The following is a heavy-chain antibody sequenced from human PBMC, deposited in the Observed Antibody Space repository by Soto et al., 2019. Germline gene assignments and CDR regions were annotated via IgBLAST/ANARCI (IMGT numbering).Heavy chain of an antibody. Sequence: SETLSLTCTASGGSISTSTYYWGWIRQPPGKGLEWIGTIYYSGTTYYNPSLKSRVTISVDTSQNHFSLKLGSVTAADTAVYYCARHGAAVLYYYGMDVWGQGTTVTVSS. CDR2: IYYSGTT. CDR3: ARHGAAVLYYYGMDV. D-gene: IGHD6-13*01. J-gene: IGHJ6*02. V-gene: IGHV4-39*01. CDR1: GGSISTSTYY.